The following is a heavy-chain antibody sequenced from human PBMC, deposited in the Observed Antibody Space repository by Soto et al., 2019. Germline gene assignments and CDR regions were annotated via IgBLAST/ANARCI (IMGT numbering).Heavy chain of an antibody. J-gene: IGHJ6*02. CDR3: TRHPEPMIRGEGAMDV. Sequence: EVQLVESGGGLVQPGGSLKLSCEASGFTFSDSAMHWVRQASGKGLEWVGRMRNKANSYATAYAASVKGRFTISRDDSKNTAYLQMNSLKIEDTAVYYCTRHPEPMIRGEGAMDVWGQGTTVTVSS. CDR1: GFTFSDSA. V-gene: IGHV3-73*01. CDR2: MRNKANSYAT. D-gene: IGHD3-10*01.